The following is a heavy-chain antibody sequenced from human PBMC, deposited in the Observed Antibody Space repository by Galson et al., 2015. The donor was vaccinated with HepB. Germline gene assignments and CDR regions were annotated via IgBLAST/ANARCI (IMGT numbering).Heavy chain of an antibody. CDR1: GFTFSSYG. CDR2: ISYDGSNK. Sequence: SLRLSCAASGFTFSSYGVHWVRQAPGKGLEWVAVISYDGSNKYYADSVKGRFTISRDNSKNTLYLQMNSLRAEDTAVYYCAKDFLVSGYSTGGLLFDYWGQGTLVTVSS. D-gene: IGHD5-12*01. CDR3: AKDFLVSGYSTGGLLFDY. V-gene: IGHV3-30*18. J-gene: IGHJ4*02.